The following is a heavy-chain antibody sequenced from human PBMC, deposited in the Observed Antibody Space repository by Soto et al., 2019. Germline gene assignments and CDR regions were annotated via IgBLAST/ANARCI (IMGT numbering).Heavy chain of an antibody. CDR1: GLTFSSYA. CDR3: AKVWVQSYYDSSGAVDY. D-gene: IGHD3-22*01. V-gene: IGHV3-23*01. J-gene: IGHJ4*02. CDR2: ISGSGGST. Sequence: PGGSLSLSCAASGLTFSSYAMSWVRQAPGKGLEWVSAISGSGGSTYYADSVKGRFTISRDNSKNTLYLQMNSLRAEDTAVYYCAKVWVQSYYDSSGAVDYWGQGTLVTVSS.